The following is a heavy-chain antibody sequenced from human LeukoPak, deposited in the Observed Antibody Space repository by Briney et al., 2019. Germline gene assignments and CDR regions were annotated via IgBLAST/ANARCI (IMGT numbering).Heavy chain of an antibody. D-gene: IGHD3-22*01. CDR1: GFTFSSYA. J-gene: IGHJ3*02. CDR2: ISYDGSIK. CDR3: ARLWSITMIVVVIPYAFDI. V-gene: IGHV3-30-3*01. Sequence: GGSLRLSCAASGFTFSSYAMHWVRQAPGKGLEWVAVISYDGSIKYYADSVKGRFTISRDNSKNTLYLQMNSLRAEDTAVYYCARLWSITMIVVVIPYAFDIWGQGTMVTVSS.